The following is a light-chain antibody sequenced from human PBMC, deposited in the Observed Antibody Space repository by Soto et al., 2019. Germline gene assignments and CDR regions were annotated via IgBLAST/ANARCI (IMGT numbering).Light chain of an antibody. V-gene: IGKV3-20*01. CDR1: QSVSSTS. Sequence: DIVLTQSPGTLSLSPGERATLSCRASQSVSSTSLAWYQQKPGQTPRLLIYGTSTRATGIPDRFSGSESGTDFTLTISRLEPEDFAVYYCQQYGSSLFTFGPGTKVDIK. J-gene: IGKJ3*01. CDR2: GTS. CDR3: QQYGSSLFT.